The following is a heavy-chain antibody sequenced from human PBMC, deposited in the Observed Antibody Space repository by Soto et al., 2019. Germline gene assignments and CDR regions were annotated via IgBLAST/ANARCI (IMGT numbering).Heavy chain of an antibody. CDR2: FDPEDGET. J-gene: IGHJ4*02. V-gene: IGHV1-24*01. D-gene: IGHD1-1*01. CDR3: AIDPETGTFDY. Sequence: ASVKVSCKASGGTFSSYAISWVRQAPGQGLEWMGGFDPEDGETIYAQKFQGRVTMTEDTSTDTAYMELSSLRSEDTAVYYCAIDPETGTFDYWGQGTLVTVSS. CDR1: GGTFSSYA.